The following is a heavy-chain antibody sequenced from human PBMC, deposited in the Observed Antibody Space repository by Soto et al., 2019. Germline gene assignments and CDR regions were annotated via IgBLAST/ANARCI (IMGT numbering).Heavy chain of an antibody. CDR2: ISGSGGST. CDR3: AKGYYYDSSGYYLHHYYYYYGMDV. V-gene: IGHV3-23*01. Sequence: GGSLRLSCAASGFTFSSYAMSWVRQAPGKGLEWVSAISGSGGSTYYADSVKGRFTISRDNSKNTLYLQMNSLRAEDTAVYYCAKGYYYDSSGYYLHHYYYYYGMDVWGQGTTVTVSS. J-gene: IGHJ6*02. D-gene: IGHD3-22*01. CDR1: GFTFSSYA.